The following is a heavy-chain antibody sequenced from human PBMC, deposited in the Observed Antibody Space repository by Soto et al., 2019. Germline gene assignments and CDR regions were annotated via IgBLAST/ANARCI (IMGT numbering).Heavy chain of an antibody. D-gene: IGHD6-13*01. CDR1: GYTFTSYG. V-gene: IGHV1-18*01. CDR2: ISAYNGNT. J-gene: IGHJ3*02. Sequence: ASVKVSCKASGYTFTSYGISWVRQAPGQGLEWMGWISAYNGNTNYAQKLQGRVTMTTDTSTSTAYMELRSLRSDDTAVYYCARNGLGYSSSWYTDGQAFDIWGQGTMVTVSS. CDR3: ARNGLGYSSSWYTDGQAFDI.